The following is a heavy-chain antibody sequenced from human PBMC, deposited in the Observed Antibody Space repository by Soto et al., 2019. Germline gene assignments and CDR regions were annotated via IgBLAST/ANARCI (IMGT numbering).Heavy chain of an antibody. V-gene: IGHV4-34*01. D-gene: IGHD2-8*02. Sequence: QVQLQQWGAGPLKPSETLSLTCAVYGGSFSGYYWTWIRQPSGTGLEWIGEINHSGSTNYNPSLKSRVTISVDTSKNQFSLKLTSVTAADTAVYYCARDKITGLFDYWGQGTLVTVSS. CDR2: INHSGST. CDR1: GGSFSGYY. CDR3: ARDKITGLFDY. J-gene: IGHJ4*02.